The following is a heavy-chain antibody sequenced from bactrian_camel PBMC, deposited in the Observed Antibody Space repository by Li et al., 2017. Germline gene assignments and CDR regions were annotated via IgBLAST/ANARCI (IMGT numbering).Heavy chain of an antibody. CDR3: ATCSPTETQYSDSDH. CDR1: GLSFSLHY. D-gene: IGHD4*01. V-gene: IGHV3-2*01. CDR2: IYSDGNRE. Sequence: HVQLVESGGGLVQPGGSLRLSCAASGLSFSLHYMTWVRQAPGKGLEWVSSIYSDGNREVYSSFVKGRFAISKDNAENTVYLQMNSLKSEDTALYYCATCSPTETQYSDSDHWGHGTQVTVS. J-gene: IGHJ4*01.